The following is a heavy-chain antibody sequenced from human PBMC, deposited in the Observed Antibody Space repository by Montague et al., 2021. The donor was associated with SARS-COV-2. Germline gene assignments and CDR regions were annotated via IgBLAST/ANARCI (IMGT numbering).Heavy chain of an antibody. D-gene: IGHD1-26*01. V-gene: IGHV4-34*01. Sequence: SETLSLTCAVYGGSLSGSWWSWIRQSPGQGLEWIGEIYDSGRANYHPSLKWRVTMSVDTSKSQFSLKLNSLTAADTAIYYCARVTWPVPVGGTFGAFDVWGQGTVVTVSS. CDR3: ARVTWPVPVGGTFGAFDV. CDR1: GGSLSGSW. CDR2: IYDSGRA. J-gene: IGHJ3*01.